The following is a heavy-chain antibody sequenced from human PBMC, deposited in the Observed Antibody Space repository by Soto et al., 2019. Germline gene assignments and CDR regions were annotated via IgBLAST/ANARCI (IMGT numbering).Heavy chain of an antibody. CDR3: ARHGGAGGGPERGTGYGEIPMGYYYYYGMDV. CDR1: GFTFSSYS. J-gene: IGHJ6*02. Sequence: PGGSLRLSCAASGFTFSSYSMNWVRQAPGKGLEWVSSISSSGSYIYYADSVKGRFTISRDNAKNSLYLQMNSLRAEDTAVYYCARHGGAGGGPERGTGYGEIPMGYYYYYGMDVWGQGTTVTVSS. D-gene: IGHD4-17*01. CDR2: ISSSGSYI. V-gene: IGHV3-21*01.